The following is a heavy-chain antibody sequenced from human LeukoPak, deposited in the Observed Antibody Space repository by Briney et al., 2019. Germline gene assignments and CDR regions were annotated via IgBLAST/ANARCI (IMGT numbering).Heavy chain of an antibody. V-gene: IGHV3-11*01. CDR1: GFTFSDYY. CDR2: ISSSGSTI. Sequence: GGSLRLSCAASGFTFSDYYMSWIRQAPGKGLEWVSYISSSGSTIYYADSVKGRFTISRDNAKSSLYLQMNSLRAEDTAVYYCARDISLRGYSGYDPGGDFDYWGQGTLVTDSS. D-gene: IGHD5-12*01. CDR3: ARDISLRGYSGYDPGGDFDY. J-gene: IGHJ4*02.